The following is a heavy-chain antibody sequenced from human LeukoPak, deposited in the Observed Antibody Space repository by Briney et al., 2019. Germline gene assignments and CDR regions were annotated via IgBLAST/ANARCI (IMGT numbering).Heavy chain of an antibody. Sequence: GGSLRLSCAASGFTFSDYWMHWVRQTPGKGLVWVSRISYDGGGTNYADSVKGRFIISRGNAKNMLYLQMNSLRVEDTAVYYCVRNMVRGVVYFDSWGQGVLVTVSS. D-gene: IGHD3-10*01. CDR1: GFTFSDYW. CDR3: VRNMVRGVVYFDS. CDR2: ISYDGGGT. V-gene: IGHV3-74*01. J-gene: IGHJ4*02.